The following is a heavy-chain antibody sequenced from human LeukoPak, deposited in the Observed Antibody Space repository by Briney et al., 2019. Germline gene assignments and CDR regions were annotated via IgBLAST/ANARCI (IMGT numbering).Heavy chain of an antibody. CDR3: ARDLVTFTGYYGSGTYVNCFDP. CDR1: RGSMSFYY. Sequence: SETLSLTCNMSRGSMSFYYWNWIRQPAGKGLEWIGRIDTSRQTSYNPSLKNRVTISVDKSKNQVSLELRSVTVADTAVYYCARDLVTFTGYYGSGTYVNCFDPWGQGTLVTVSS. V-gene: IGHV4-4*07. J-gene: IGHJ5*02. CDR2: IDTSRQT. D-gene: IGHD3-10*01.